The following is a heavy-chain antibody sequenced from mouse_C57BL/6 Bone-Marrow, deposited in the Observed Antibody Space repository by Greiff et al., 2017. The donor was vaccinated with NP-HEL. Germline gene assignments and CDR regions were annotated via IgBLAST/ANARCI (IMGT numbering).Heavy chain of an antibody. CDR2: IWRGGST. CDR3: AKEDAYYSNYSAY. J-gene: IGHJ3*01. CDR1: GFSLTSYG. D-gene: IGHD2-5*01. Sequence: QVQLKESGPGLVQPSQSLSITCTVSGFSLTSYGVHWVRQSPGKGLEWLGVIWRGGSTDYNAAFMSRLSITKDNSKSQVFFKMSSLQADDTAIYYCAKEDAYYSNYSAYWGQGTLVTVSA. V-gene: IGHV2-5*01.